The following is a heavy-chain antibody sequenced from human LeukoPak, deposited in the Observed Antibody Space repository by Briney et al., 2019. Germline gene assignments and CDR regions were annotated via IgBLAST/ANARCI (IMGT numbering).Heavy chain of an antibody. CDR2: IYTSGST. V-gene: IGHV4-61*02. D-gene: IGHD5-12*01. CDR1: GGSISSGSYY. J-gene: IGHJ4*02. CDR3: ARYRGGSGYHFDY. Sequence: PSQTLSLTCTVSGGSISSGSYYWSWIRQPAGKGLEWIGRIYTSGSTNYNPSLKSRVTISVDTSKNQFSLKLRSVTAADTAVYYCARYRGGSGYHFDYWGQGTLVTVSS.